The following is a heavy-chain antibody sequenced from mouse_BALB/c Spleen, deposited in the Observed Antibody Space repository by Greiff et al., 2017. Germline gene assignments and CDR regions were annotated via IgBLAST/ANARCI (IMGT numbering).Heavy chain of an antibody. Sequence: VQLQQSGAELVKPGASVKLSCTASGFNIKDTYMHWVKQRPEQGLEWIGRIDPANGNTKYDPKFQGKATITADTSSNTAYLQLSSLTSEDTAVYYCAREGYYYGSSYWYFDVWGAGTTVTVSS. CDR1: GFNIKDTY. V-gene: IGHV14-3*02. CDR2: IDPANGNT. D-gene: IGHD1-1*01. CDR3: AREGYYYGSSYWYFDV. J-gene: IGHJ1*01.